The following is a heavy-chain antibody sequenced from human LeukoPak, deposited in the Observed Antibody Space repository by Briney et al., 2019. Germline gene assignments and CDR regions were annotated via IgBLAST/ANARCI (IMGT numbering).Heavy chain of an antibody. Sequence: GGSLRLSCAASGFTFSTYSMNWVRQAPGKGLEWVSYISSSISTMYYADSVKGRFTISRDNAKNSLYLQMNSLRAEDTAVYYCARAGYSSSWYYFDYWGQGALVTVSS. V-gene: IGHV3-48*04. CDR3: ARAGYSSSWYYFDY. D-gene: IGHD6-13*01. J-gene: IGHJ4*02. CDR1: GFTFSTYS. CDR2: ISSSISTM.